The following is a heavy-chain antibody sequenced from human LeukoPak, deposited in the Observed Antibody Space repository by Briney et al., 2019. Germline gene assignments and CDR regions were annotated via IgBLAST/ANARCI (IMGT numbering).Heavy chain of an antibody. CDR2: ISYDGSNK. CDR3: ARKKLVDTDSIMVYYYYAMDV. J-gene: IGHJ6*02. Sequence: PGGSLRLSCAASGFTFSSYGMHWVRQAPGKGLEWVAVISYDGSNKYYADSVKGRFTISRDNSKNTLYLQMNSLRAEDTAVYYCARKKLVDTDSIMVYYYYAMDVWGQGTTVTVSS. D-gene: IGHD5-18*01. CDR1: GFTFSSYG. V-gene: IGHV3-30*03.